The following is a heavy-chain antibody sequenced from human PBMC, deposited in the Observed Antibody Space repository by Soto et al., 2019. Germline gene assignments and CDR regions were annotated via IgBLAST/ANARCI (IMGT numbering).Heavy chain of an antibody. V-gene: IGHV3-33*01. CDR3: ARVLGSSGLIDY. J-gene: IGHJ4*02. CDR1: GFTFSSYG. Sequence: QVQLVESGGGVVQPGRSLRLSCAASGFTFSSYGMHWVRQAPGKGLEWVAVIWYDGSNKYYADSVKGRFTISRDNSKNTLYLHMNSLRAEDTAVYYCARVLGSSGLIDYWGQGTLVTVSS. D-gene: IGHD6-19*01. CDR2: IWYDGSNK.